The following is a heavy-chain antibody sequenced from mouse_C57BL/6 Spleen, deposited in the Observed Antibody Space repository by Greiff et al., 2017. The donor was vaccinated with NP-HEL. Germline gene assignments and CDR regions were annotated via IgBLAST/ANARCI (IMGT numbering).Heavy chain of an antibody. Sequence: QVQLQQPGAELVQPGASVKLSCKASGYTFTSYWMHWVKQRPGQGLEWIGMIHPNSGSTNYNEKFKSKATLTVDKSSSKAHMQLSSLTSEDAAVYYCDRMVTTAYWGQGTLVTVSA. CDR1: GYTFTSYW. CDR2: IHPNSGST. J-gene: IGHJ3*01. V-gene: IGHV1-64*01. D-gene: IGHD2-2*01. CDR3: DRMVTTAY.